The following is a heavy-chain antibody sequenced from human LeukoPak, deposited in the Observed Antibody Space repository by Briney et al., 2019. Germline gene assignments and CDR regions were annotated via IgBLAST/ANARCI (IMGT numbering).Heavy chain of an antibody. CDR3: ATASRWGCSSTSCYNWFDP. J-gene: IGHJ5*02. V-gene: IGHV1-24*01. CDR1: GYTLTELS. D-gene: IGHD2-2*01. CDR2: FDPEDGET. Sequence: ASVKVSCKVSGYTLTELSMRWVRQAPGKGLEWMGGFDPEDGETIYAQKFQGRVTMTEDTSTDTAYMELSSLRSEDTAVYYCATASRWGCSSTSCYNWFDPWGQGTLVTVSS.